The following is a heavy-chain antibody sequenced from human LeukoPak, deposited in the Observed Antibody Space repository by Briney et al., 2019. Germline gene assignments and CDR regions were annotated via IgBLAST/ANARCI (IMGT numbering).Heavy chain of an antibody. CDR1: GFTFSSYA. Sequence: PGGSLRLSCAASGFTFSSYAMSWVRQAPGKGLEWVSAISGSGGSTYYADSVKGRFTISRDNSKNTLYLQMNSLRAEDTAVYYCATMTIAARKADYWGQGTLVTVSS. J-gene: IGHJ4*02. CDR2: ISGSGGST. V-gene: IGHV3-23*01. CDR3: ATMTIAARKADY. D-gene: IGHD6-6*01.